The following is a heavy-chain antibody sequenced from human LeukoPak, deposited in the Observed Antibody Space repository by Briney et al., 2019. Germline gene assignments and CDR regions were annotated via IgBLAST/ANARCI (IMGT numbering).Heavy chain of an antibody. CDR3: ARGTIVGATFDY. CDR2: IIPILGIA. J-gene: IGHJ4*02. CDR1: GGTFSSYA. D-gene: IGHD1-26*01. V-gene: IGHV1-69*04. Sequence: SVKVSCKASGGTFSSYAISWVRQAPGQGLEWMGRIIPILGIANYAQKFRGRVTITADKSTSTAYMELSNLRSEDTAVYYCARGTIVGATFDYWGQGTLVTVSS.